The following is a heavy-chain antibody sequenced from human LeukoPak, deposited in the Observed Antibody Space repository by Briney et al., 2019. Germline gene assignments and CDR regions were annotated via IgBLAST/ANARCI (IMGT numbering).Heavy chain of an antibody. D-gene: IGHD4-23*01. Sequence: PGTSLGLSCTTYGLTFTSHGFHWLRQVVGKRLEWVAFVRNDGSDTYHANSVQGRFSISRDNSKNTLYLQMNSLRVEDTAIYYCARDRGKDYFDSWGQGTQVTVSS. CDR2: VRNDGSDT. CDR1: GLTFTSHG. CDR3: ARDRGKDYFDS. J-gene: IGHJ4*02. V-gene: IGHV3-33*01.